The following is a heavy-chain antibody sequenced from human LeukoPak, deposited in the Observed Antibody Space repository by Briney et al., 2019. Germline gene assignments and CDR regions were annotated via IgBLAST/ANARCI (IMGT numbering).Heavy chain of an antibody. CDR1: GFTFSSYA. Sequence: QPGGSLRLSCAASGFTFSSYAMSWVRQAPGKGLEWVSAISGSGGSTYYADSVKGRFTISRDNSKNTLYLQMNSLRAGDTAVYYCAKDQISGYSSSSFDYWGQGNMVTVSS. J-gene: IGHJ4*02. D-gene: IGHD6-13*01. V-gene: IGHV3-23*01. CDR2: ISGSGGST. CDR3: AKDQISGYSSSSFDY.